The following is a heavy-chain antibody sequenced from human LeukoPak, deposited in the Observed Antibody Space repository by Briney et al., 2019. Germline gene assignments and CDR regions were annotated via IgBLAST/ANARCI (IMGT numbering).Heavy chain of an antibody. J-gene: IGHJ4*02. V-gene: IGHV4-31*03. CDR1: GGSINNGGYY. CDR3: ARNRDGYNSFDY. D-gene: IGHD5-24*01. Sequence: SQTLSLTCTVSGGSINNGGYYWSWIRQHPAKGLEWIGYTYYSGSSYYNPSLRSRVTISVDTSKNHFSLKLSSVTAADTAVYYCARNRDGYNSFDYWGQGTLVTVSS. CDR2: TYYSGSS.